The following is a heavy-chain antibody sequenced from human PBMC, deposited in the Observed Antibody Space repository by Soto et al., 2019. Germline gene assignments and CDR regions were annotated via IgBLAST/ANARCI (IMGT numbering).Heavy chain of an antibody. CDR3: ASAVISVGAVDV. Sequence: ASVKVSCKASGYTFTSYYMHWVRQAPGQGLEWMGIINPSGGSTSYAQKFQGRVTMTRDTSTSTVYMELSSLRSEDTAVYYCASAVISVGAVDVWGEGTTVTVSS. D-gene: IGHD1-26*01. CDR2: INPSGGST. CDR1: GYTFTSYY. J-gene: IGHJ6*04. V-gene: IGHV1-46*01.